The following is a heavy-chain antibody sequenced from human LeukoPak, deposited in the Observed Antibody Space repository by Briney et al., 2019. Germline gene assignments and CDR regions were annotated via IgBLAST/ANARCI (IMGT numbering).Heavy chain of an antibody. CDR2: IWYDGSNK. CDR1: GFTFSSYG. Sequence: PGRSLRLSCAASGFTFSSYGVHWVRQAPGKGLEWVAVIWYDGSNKYYADSVKGRFTISRDNSKNTLYLQMNSLRAEDTAVYYCARPLAQYSSSWSDYWGQGTLVTVSS. J-gene: IGHJ4*02. D-gene: IGHD6-13*01. V-gene: IGHV3-33*01. CDR3: ARPLAQYSSSWSDY.